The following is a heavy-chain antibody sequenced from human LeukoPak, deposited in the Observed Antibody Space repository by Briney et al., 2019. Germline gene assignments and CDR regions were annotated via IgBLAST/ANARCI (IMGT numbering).Heavy chain of an antibody. CDR1: GYTFTGYY. J-gene: IGHJ6*03. Sequence: VASVKVSCKASGYTFTGYYIDWVRQAPGQGLEWMGRINPNSGGTNYAQKFQGRVTMTRDTSISTAYMELSRLRSDDTAVYYCARDMVAVPYYYYYMDVWGKGTTVTVSS. V-gene: IGHV1-2*06. CDR2: INPNSGGT. CDR3: ARDMVAVPYYYYYMDV. D-gene: IGHD2-15*01.